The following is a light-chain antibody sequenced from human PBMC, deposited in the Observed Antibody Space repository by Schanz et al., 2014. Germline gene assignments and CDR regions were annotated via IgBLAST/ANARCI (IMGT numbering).Light chain of an antibody. CDR1: SSDVGGYNY. CDR3: KV. Sequence: QSVLTQPASVSGSPGQSITISCTGTSSDVGGYNYVSWYQQHPGKAPKLMIYDVTNRPSGVSNRFSGSKSGNTASLTISGLQAEDEADYHQKVFGGGTKVTVL. J-gene: IGLJ3*02. CDR2: DVT. V-gene: IGLV2-14*01.